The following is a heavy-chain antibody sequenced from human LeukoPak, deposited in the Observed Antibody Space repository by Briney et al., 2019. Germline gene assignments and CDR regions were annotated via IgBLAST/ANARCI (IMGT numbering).Heavy chain of an antibody. Sequence: GGSLRLSCAASGFTFSSYAMHWVRQAPGKGLEWVANIKQDGSEKYYVDSVKGRFTISRDNAKNSLYLQMDSLRAEDTAVYYCARSGGSYRLDYWGQGTLVTVSS. CDR1: GFTFSSYA. V-gene: IGHV3-7*01. CDR2: IKQDGSEK. D-gene: IGHD1-26*01. J-gene: IGHJ4*02. CDR3: ARSGGSYRLDY.